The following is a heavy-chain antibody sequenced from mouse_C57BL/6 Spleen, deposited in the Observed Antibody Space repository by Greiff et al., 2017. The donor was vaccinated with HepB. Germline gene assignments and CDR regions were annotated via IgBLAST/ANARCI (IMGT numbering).Heavy chain of an antibody. CDR2: IDPSDSET. V-gene: IGHV1-52*01. CDR3: ARWDGSRMDY. CDR1: GYTFTSYW. D-gene: IGHD1-1*01. J-gene: IGHJ4*01. Sequence: QVQLQQPGAELVRPGSSVKLSCKASGYTFTSYWMHWVKQRPIQGLEWIGNIDPSDSETHYNQKFKDKATLTVDKSSSTAYMPLSSLTSDDSAVYYCARWDGSRMDYLGQGTSVTVSS.